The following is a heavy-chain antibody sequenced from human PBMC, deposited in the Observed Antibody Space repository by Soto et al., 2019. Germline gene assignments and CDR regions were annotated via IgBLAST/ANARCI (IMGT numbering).Heavy chain of an antibody. CDR1: GFSISDSY. CDR3: ARGGGGGLFDP. V-gene: IGHV3-11*06. D-gene: IGHD2-21*01. J-gene: IGHJ5*02. CDR2: ISPRSTFR. Sequence: GGSLRLSCATSGFSISDSYMSWIRQAPGKGLEWISYISPRSTFRDYADSLKGRFTISRDSVKNSVYLQMNNLTADDTGVYYCARGGGGGLFDPWGQGALVTVSS.